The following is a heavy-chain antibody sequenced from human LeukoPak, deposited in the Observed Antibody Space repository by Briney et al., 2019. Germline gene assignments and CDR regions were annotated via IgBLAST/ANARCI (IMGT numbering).Heavy chain of an antibody. CDR2: MYPGNYET. CDR3: ASPQSGYFNVGDR. D-gene: IGHD2-15*01. CDR1: GYNFFTYW. Sequence: GESLKISCQGSGYNFFTYWIGWVRQMPGKGLEWVAMMYPGNYETKYSPSFQHQVTISVDKSIRIVYLQWSSLKASDTAIFYCASPQSGYFNVGDRWRQGRLV. V-gene: IGHV5-51*01. J-gene: IGHJ4*02.